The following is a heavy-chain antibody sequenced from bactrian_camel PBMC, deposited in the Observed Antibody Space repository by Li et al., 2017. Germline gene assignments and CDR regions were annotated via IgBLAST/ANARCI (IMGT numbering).Heavy chain of an antibody. CDR2: IDSDGSA. Sequence: VQLVESGGGSVQAGESLRLSCAASGFTFSGLAMSWVRQAPGKEREFVSAIDSDGSASYADSVKGRFTISQDKDKNTVYLEMNNLKPEDTAMYYCAADPGTDYAGSCSELVPNDFSYWGQGTQVTVS. D-gene: IGHD1*01. CDR1: GFTFSGLA. J-gene: IGHJ6*01. CDR3: AADPGTDYAGSCSELVPNDFSY. V-gene: IGHV3S10*01.